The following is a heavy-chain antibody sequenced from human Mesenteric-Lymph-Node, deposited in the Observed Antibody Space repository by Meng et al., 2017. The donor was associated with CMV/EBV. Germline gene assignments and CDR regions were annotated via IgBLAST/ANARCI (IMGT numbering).Heavy chain of an antibody. CDR1: GFTFTNYD. CDR3: AISRGSSGWYQFDY. CDR2: ISGSGDRT. J-gene: IGHJ4*02. Sequence: SGFTFTNYDMAWVRQAPGKGLEWVSAISGSGDRTYFADSVRGRFTISRDNSKDTLFLQMNSLRAEDTAVYYCAISRGSSGWYQFDYWGQGTLVTVSS. D-gene: IGHD6-19*01. V-gene: IGHV3-23*01.